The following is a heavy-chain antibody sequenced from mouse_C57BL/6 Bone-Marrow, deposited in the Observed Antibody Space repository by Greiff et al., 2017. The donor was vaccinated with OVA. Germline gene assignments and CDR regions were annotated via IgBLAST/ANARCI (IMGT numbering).Heavy chain of an antibody. CDR3: ARRDLLWDAMDY. Sequence: QVQLKQPGAELVKPGASVKMSCKASGYTFTSYWITWVKQRPGQGLEWIGDIYPGSGSTNYNEKFKSKATLTVDTSSSTAYMQLSSLTSEDSAVYFCARRDLLWDAMDYWGQGTSVTVSS. V-gene: IGHV1-55*01. CDR1: GYTFTSYW. D-gene: IGHD2-1*01. J-gene: IGHJ4*01. CDR2: IYPGSGST.